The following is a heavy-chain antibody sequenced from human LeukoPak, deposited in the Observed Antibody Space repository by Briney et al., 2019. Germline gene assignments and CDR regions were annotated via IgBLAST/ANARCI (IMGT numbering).Heavy chain of an antibody. V-gene: IGHV1-8*01. CDR2: MNPNSGNT. D-gene: IGHD6-19*01. CDR1: GYTFTSYD. J-gene: IGHJ6*02. Sequence: ASVKVSCKASGYTFTSYDINWVRQATGQGHEWMGWMNPNSGNTGYAQKFQGRVTMTRNTSISTAYMELSSLRSEDTAVYYCARGDFIAVAGTDYYYGMDVWGQGTTVTVSS. CDR3: ARGDFIAVAGTDYYYGMDV.